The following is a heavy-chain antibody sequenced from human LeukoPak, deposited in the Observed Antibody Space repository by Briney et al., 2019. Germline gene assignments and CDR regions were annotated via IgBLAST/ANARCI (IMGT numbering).Heavy chain of an antibody. V-gene: IGHV3-7*01. CDR1: GLTFSSYS. J-gene: IGHJ4*02. Sequence: GGSLRLSCAVSGLTFSSYSMSWVRQAPGKGLEWVANIKQDGSEKYYVDSVKGRFTISRDNAKNSLYLQMNSLRAEDTAVYYCAKDISLSGESPFDYWGQGTLVTVSS. CDR2: IKQDGSEK. CDR3: AKDISLSGESPFDY. D-gene: IGHD3-10*01.